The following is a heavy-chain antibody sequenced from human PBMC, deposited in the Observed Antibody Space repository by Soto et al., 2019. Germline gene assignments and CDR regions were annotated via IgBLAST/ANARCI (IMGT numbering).Heavy chain of an antibody. V-gene: IGHV3-30*02. CDR3: AKLLVLRYFDWLLSPGYGMDV. CDR2: IWHDASNK. D-gene: IGHD3-9*01. Sequence: GGSLRLSCAASGFSFSSHGMHWVRQAPGKGLEWVAVIWHDASNKHYTDSVKGRFTISRDNSENTLYLQMNSLRAEDTAVYYCAKLLVLRYFDWLLSPGYGMDVWGQGTTVTVSS. CDR1: GFSFSSHG. J-gene: IGHJ6*02.